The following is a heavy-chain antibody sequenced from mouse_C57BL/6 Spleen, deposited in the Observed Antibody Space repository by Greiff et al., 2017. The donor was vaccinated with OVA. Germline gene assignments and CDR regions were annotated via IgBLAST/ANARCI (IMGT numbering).Heavy chain of an antibody. Sequence: VQLQESGAELARPGASVKLSCKASGYTFTSYGISWVKQRTGQGLEWIGEIYPRSGNTYYNEKFKGKATLTADKSSSTAYMELRSLTSEDSAVYFCARGSYYSNYNYAMDYWGQGTSVTVSS. D-gene: IGHD2-5*01. CDR3: ARGSYYSNYNYAMDY. V-gene: IGHV1-81*01. CDR1: GYTFTSYG. J-gene: IGHJ4*01. CDR2: IYPRSGNT.